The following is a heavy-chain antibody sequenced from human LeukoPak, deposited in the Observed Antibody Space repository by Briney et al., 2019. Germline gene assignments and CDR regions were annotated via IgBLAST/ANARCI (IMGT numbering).Heavy chain of an antibody. CDR3: ARLAVAGLRKEFDY. D-gene: IGHD6-19*01. J-gene: IGHJ4*02. Sequence: SETLSLTCAVFGGFFNGYYWSWIRQPPGKGLEWIEEINHSGSTNYNPSLKSRVTISIDTSKSQFSLNLNSVTAADTAMYYCARLAVAGLRKEFDYWGQGTLVTVSS. CDR2: INHSGST. CDR1: GGFFNGYY. V-gene: IGHV4-34*01.